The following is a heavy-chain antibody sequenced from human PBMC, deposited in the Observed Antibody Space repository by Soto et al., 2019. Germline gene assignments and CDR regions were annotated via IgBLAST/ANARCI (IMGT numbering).Heavy chain of an antibody. V-gene: IGHV1-69*13. Sequence: GASVKVSCKASGGTFSSYAISWVRQAPGQGLERKGGIIPIFGTANYAQKFQGRVTITADESTSTAYMELSSLRSEDTAVYYCASADYYCSSTSCHTSYYYYGMDVWGQGTTVTVSS. CDR3: ASADYYCSSTSCHTSYYYYGMDV. J-gene: IGHJ6*02. CDR2: IIPIFGTA. D-gene: IGHD2-2*02. CDR1: GGTFSSYA.